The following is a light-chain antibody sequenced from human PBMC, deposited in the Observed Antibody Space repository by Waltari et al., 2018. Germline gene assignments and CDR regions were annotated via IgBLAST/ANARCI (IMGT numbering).Light chain of an antibody. CDR1: QSFSTN. Sequence: EILLTQSPATLSVSPGERATLSCRASQSFSTNLAWYQQKPGQVPRRIIYAASPRATGVAARFSGSGSGTEFTLTISSLQSEDFAVYYCQQYHHWPLTFGGGTEVEIK. J-gene: IGKJ4*01. V-gene: IGKV3-15*01. CDR2: AAS. CDR3: QQYHHWPLT.